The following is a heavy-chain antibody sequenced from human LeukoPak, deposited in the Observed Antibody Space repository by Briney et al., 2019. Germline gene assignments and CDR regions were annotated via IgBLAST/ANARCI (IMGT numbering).Heavy chain of an antibody. CDR2: INSDGSST. CDR1: GYTFSTYW. Sequence: GGSLRLSCAASGYTFSTYWMHWVRQAPGKGLVWVSRINSDGSSTSYADSVKGRFTISRDNAKNTLYLQMNSLRADDTAVYYCARVRYSSSSNYMDVWGKGTTVTVSS. CDR3: ARVRYSSSSNYMDV. D-gene: IGHD6-13*01. V-gene: IGHV3-74*01. J-gene: IGHJ6*03.